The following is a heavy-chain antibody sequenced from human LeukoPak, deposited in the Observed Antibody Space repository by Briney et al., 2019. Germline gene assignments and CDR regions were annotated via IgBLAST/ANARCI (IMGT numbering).Heavy chain of an antibody. J-gene: IGHJ4*02. D-gene: IGHD3-10*01. CDR1: GGSISSYY. Sequence: SETLSLTCTVSGGSISSYYWSWIRQPPGKGLEWIGYIYYSESTNYNPSLKSRVTISVDTSKNQFSLKLSSVTAADTAVYYCARGTPDYYGSGSHSLDYWGQGTLVTVSS. V-gene: IGHV4-59*01. CDR2: IYYSEST. CDR3: ARGTPDYYGSGSHSLDY.